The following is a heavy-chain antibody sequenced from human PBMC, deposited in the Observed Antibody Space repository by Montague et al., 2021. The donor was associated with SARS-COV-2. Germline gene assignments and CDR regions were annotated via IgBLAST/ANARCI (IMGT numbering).Heavy chain of an antibody. CDR2: IYYSGST. J-gene: IGHJ3*02. D-gene: IGHD6-13*01. Sequence: ETLSLTCTVSSGSISSYYWSWIRQPPGKGLEWIGYIYYSGSTNYNPSLKRRVTISVDTSKNQFSLKLSSVTAADTAVYYCARGAGYSSSWYLAFEIWGQGTMVTVSS. V-gene: IGHV4-59*01. CDR1: SGSISSYY. CDR3: ARGAGYSSSWYLAFEI.